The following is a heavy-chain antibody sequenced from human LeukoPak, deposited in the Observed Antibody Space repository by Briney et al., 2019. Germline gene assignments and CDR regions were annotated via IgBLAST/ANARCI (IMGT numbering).Heavy chain of an antibody. J-gene: IGHJ4*02. CDR3: APHYGDYEEGRGDY. CDR2: ISSSSSYI. V-gene: IGHV3-21*01. CDR1: GFTFSSYN. Sequence: PGGSLRLSCAASGFTFSSYNMNWVRQAPGKGLEWVSSISSSSSYIYYADSAKGRFTISRDNAKNSLYLQMTSLRAEDTAVYYCAPHYGDYEEGRGDYWGQGTLVTVSS. D-gene: IGHD4-17*01.